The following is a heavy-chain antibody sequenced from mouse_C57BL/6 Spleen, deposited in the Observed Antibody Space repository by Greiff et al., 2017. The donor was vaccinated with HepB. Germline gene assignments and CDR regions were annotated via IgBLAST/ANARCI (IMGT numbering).Heavy chain of an antibody. CDR3: ARHGVSDYARDY. Sequence: DVHLVESGGDLVKPGGSLKLSCAASGFTFSSYGMSWVRQTPDKRLEWVATISSGGSYTYYPDSVKGRFTISRDNAKNTLYLQMSSLKSEDTAMYYCARHGVSDYARDYWGQGTSVTVSS. CDR2: ISSGGSYT. CDR1: GFTFSSYG. V-gene: IGHV5-6*01. J-gene: IGHJ4*01.